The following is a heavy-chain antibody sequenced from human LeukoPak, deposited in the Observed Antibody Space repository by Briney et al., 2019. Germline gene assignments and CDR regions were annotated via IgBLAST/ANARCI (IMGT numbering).Heavy chain of an antibody. CDR1: GYTFTTYY. CDR3: ARGEGYRVGAWWYFDY. V-gene: IGHV1-46*01. J-gene: IGHJ4*02. Sequence: GASVKVSCKASGYTFTTYYLHWVRQAPGQGLEWMGIINPNAGDTGYARKFLGRVTMTRDTSTSTVYMELSSLRSEDTAVYYCARGEGYRVGAWWYFDYWGQETLVTVSS. CDR2: INPNAGDT. D-gene: IGHD1-26*01.